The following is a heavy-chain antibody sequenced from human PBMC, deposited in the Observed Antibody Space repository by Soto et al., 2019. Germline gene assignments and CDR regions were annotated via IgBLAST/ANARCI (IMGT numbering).Heavy chain of an antibody. J-gene: IGHJ3*02. CDR2: IYPADSDT. V-gene: IGHV5-51*01. D-gene: IGHD3-22*01. Sequence: PGESLKISCEGSGYTFSNYWIGWVRQMPGKGLEWMGIIYPADSDTRYSPSFQGQVTISADKSISTAYLQWSSLKASDTAMYFCARQMDYCYDSSGYYFRSFDIWGQGTMVTVSS. CDR1: GYTFSNYW. CDR3: ARQMDYCYDSSGYYFRSFDI.